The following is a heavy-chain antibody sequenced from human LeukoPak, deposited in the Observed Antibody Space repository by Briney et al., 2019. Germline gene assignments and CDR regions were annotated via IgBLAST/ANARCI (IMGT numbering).Heavy chain of an antibody. V-gene: IGHV3-23*01. J-gene: IGHJ4*02. Sequence: GGSLRLSCAASGFTFSSYAMKWVRQAPGKGLEWVSGLSASGDNTYYADSVKGRFTISRDNSKNTLYLQMNSLRAEDAAVYYCAREGPTYDFDYWGQGTLVTVSS. CDR3: AREGPTYDFDY. CDR1: GFTFSSYA. CDR2: LSASGDNT. D-gene: IGHD2-2*01.